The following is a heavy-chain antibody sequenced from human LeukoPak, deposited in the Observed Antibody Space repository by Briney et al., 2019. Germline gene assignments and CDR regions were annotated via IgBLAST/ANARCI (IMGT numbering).Heavy chain of an antibody. J-gene: IGHJ4*02. CDR3: AATMVRGVIEGFDY. Sequence: PGRSLRLSCAASGFTFSSYAMHWVRQAPGKGLEWVAVISCDGSNKYYADSVKGRFTISRDNSKNTLYLQMNSLRAEDTAVYYCAATMVRGVIEGFDYWGQGTLVTVSS. V-gene: IGHV3-30-3*01. CDR2: ISCDGSNK. CDR1: GFTFSSYA. D-gene: IGHD3-10*01.